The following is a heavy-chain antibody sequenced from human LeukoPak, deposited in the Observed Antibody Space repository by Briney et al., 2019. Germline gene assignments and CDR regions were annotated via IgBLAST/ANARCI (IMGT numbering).Heavy chain of an antibody. CDR3: ARGFVNGVWGFYFHH. V-gene: IGHV3-30-3*01. Sequence: QAGRSLRLSCAASGFTFSSYVMNWVRQAPGKGLERVAVISYDGSNKYYADSVKGRFTISRDNSKNTLYLQMNSLRAEDTVVYYCARGFVNGVWGFYFHHWGQGTLVTVSS. CDR2: ISYDGSNK. J-gene: IGHJ4*02. CDR1: GFTFSSYV. D-gene: IGHD2-8*01.